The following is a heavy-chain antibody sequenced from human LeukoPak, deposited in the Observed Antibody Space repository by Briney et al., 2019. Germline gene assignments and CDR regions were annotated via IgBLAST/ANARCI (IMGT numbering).Heavy chain of an antibody. CDR1: GGSISSSSYY. J-gene: IGHJ4*02. Sequence: SETLSLTCTVSGGSISSSSYYWGWIRQPPGKGLEWIGSIYYSGSTYYNPSLKSRVTISVDTSKNQFSLKLSSVTAADTAVYYCARWGSSGYYYVGHFDYWGQGTLVTVSS. CDR2: IYYSGST. V-gene: IGHV4-39*01. D-gene: IGHD3-22*01. CDR3: ARWGSSGYYYVGHFDY.